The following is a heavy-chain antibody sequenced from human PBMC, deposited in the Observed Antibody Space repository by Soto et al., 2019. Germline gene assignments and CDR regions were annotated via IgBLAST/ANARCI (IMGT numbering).Heavy chain of an antibody. CDR3: VNGSGSYL. V-gene: IGHV3-30-3*01. CDR2: ISYDGSNK. Sequence: GGSLRLSCSVSGFTFSSYAMHWVRQAPGKGLEWVAVISYDGSNKYYADSVKGRFTISRDNSKNTLYLQMNSLRAEDTAVYYCVNGSGSYLWGQGTLVTVSS. D-gene: IGHD3-10*01. CDR1: GFTFSSYA. J-gene: IGHJ4*02.